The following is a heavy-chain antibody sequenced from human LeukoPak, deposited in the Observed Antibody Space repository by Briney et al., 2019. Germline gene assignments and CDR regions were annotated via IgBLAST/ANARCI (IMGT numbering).Heavy chain of an antibody. CDR1: GGSFSGYY. Sequence: KASETLSLTCAVYGGSFSGYYWSWIRQPPGKGLEWIGEINHSGSTNYNPSLKSRVTISVDTSKNQFSLKLSSVTAADTAVYYCARGERVTIFGVVIRLPDPQFDYWGQGTLVTVSS. CDR2: INHSGST. J-gene: IGHJ4*02. V-gene: IGHV4-34*01. D-gene: IGHD3-3*01. CDR3: ARGERVTIFGVVIRLPDPQFDY.